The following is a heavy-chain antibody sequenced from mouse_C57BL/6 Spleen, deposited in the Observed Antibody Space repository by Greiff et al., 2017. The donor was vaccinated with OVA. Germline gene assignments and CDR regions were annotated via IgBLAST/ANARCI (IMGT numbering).Heavy chain of an antibody. V-gene: IGHV1-15*01. J-gene: IGHJ2*01. CDR2: IDPETGGT. CDR1: GYTFTDYE. CDR3: TRRPYYGSSYFDY. Sequence: QVQLQQSGAELVRPGASVTLSCKASGYTFTDYEMHWVKQTPVHGLEWIGAIDPETGGTASNQKFKGKAILTADKSSRTAYMELRSLTSEDSAVYYCTRRPYYGSSYFDYWGQGTTLTVSS. D-gene: IGHD1-1*01.